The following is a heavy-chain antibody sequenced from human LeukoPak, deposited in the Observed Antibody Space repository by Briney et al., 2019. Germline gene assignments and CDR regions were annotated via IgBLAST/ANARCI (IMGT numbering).Heavy chain of an antibody. V-gene: IGHV3-48*03. J-gene: IGHJ4*02. CDR1: GFTFSSYE. Sequence: QPGGSLRLSCAASGFTFSSYEMNWVRQAPGKGLEWVSYISSSGSTIYYADSVKGRFTISRDNAKNSLYLQMNSLRAVDTAVYYCARAPGCGECSLEGQWGQGTLVTVSS. CDR3: ARAPGCGECSLEGQ. D-gene: IGHD2-21*01. CDR2: ISSSGSTI.